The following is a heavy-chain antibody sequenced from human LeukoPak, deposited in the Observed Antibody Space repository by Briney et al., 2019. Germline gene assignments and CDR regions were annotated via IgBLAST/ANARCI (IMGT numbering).Heavy chain of an antibody. CDR1: GGSFSGYY. CDR3: ARGGLSYYYMDV. CDR2: INHSGST. Sequence: PSETLSLTCAVYGGSFSGYYWSWIRQPPGKGLEWIGEINHSGSTNYNPSLKSRVTISVDTSKNQFSLKLSSVTAADAAVYYCARGGLSYYYMDVWGKGTTVTVSS. V-gene: IGHV4-34*01. J-gene: IGHJ6*03.